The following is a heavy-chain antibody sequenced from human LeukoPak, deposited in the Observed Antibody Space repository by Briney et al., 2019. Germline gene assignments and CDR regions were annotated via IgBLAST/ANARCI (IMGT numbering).Heavy chain of an antibody. CDR2: IYYSGST. V-gene: IGHV4-59*08. CDR1: GGSISSYY. D-gene: IGHD3-16*01. CDR3: ARLGLGSDAFDI. Sequence: SETLSLTCTVSGGSISSYYWSWIRQPPGKGLEWIGYIYYSGSTNYNPSLKSRVTILVDTSKNQFSLKLSSVTAADTAVYYCARLGLGSDAFDIWGQGTMVTVSS. J-gene: IGHJ3*02.